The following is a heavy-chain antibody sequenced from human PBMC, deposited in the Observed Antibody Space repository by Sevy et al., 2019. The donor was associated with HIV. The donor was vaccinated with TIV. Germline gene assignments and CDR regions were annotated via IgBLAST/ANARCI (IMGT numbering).Heavy chain of an antibody. CDR3: ARVLEYYGDYGYYYYYYGMDV. CDR1: GFTFSSYW. D-gene: IGHD4-17*01. J-gene: IGHJ6*02. CDR2: INSDGSST. V-gene: IGHV3-74*01. Sequence: GGSLRLSCAASGFTFSSYWMHWVRQAPGKGLVWVSRINSDGSSTSYADSVKGRFTISRDNAKNTLYLLMNSLRAEDTAVYYCARVLEYYGDYGYYYYYYGMDVWGQGTTVTVSS.